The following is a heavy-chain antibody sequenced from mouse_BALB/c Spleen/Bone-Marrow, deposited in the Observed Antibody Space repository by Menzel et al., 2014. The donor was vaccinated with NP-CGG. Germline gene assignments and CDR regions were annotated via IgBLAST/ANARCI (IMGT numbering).Heavy chain of an antibody. V-gene: IGHV5-17*02. D-gene: IGHD1-1*01. J-gene: IGHJ2*01. CDR3: ARSGSSSGYFDY. Sequence: EEKLVESGGGLVQPGGSRKLSCAASGFTFSSFGMHWVRQAPEKGLEWVAYISSGSSTVYYADKVMGRFTISRDNPKNTLFLQMTSLRSEDTAMYYCARSGSSSGYFDYWGQGTTLTVSS. CDR2: ISSGSSTV. CDR1: GFTFSSFG.